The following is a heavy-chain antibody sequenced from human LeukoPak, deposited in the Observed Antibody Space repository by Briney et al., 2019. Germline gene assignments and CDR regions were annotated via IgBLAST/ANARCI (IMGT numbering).Heavy chain of an antibody. CDR1: GGTFSSYT. CDR2: IISILGIA. Sequence: SVKLSCKASGGTFSSYTISWVRQAPGQRLEWMGRIISILGIANYAQKFQGRVTITADKSTSTAYMELSSLRSEDMAVYYCARDKGTPPGDYWGQGTLVTVSS. V-gene: IGHV1-69*04. J-gene: IGHJ4*02. D-gene: IGHD1-1*01. CDR3: ARDKGTPPGDY.